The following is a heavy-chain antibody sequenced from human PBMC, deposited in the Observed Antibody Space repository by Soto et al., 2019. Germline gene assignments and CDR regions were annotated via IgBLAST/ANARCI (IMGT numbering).Heavy chain of an antibody. J-gene: IGHJ6*02. V-gene: IGHV4-59*01. CDR3: ARDQVGATSSRYYYYGMDV. CDR1: GGSISSYY. Sequence: QVQLQESGPGLVKPSETLSLTCTVSGGSISSYYWSWIRQPPGKGLEWIGYIYYSGSTNYNPSLKSRVTISVDTSKNQFSLKLSSVTAADTAVYYCARDQVGATSSRYYYYGMDVWGQGTTVTVSS. CDR2: IYYSGST. D-gene: IGHD1-26*01.